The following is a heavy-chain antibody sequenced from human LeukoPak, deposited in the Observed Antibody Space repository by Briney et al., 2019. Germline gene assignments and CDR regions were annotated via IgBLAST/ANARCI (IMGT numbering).Heavy chain of an antibody. Sequence: GGSLRLSCAASGFTFDDYAMHWVRQAPGKGLEWVSGISWNSGSIGYADSVKGRFTISRDNAKNSLYLQMNSLRAEDTALYYCANTRKNYYDSSGRGALDIWGQGTMVTVSS. V-gene: IGHV3-9*01. CDR3: ANTRKNYYDSSGRGALDI. CDR1: GFTFDDYA. J-gene: IGHJ3*02. D-gene: IGHD3-22*01. CDR2: ISWNSGSI.